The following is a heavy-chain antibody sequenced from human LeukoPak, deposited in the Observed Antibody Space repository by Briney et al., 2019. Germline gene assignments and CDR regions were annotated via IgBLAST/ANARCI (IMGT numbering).Heavy chain of an antibody. CDR1: GFTFSSYS. J-gene: IGHJ6*03. CDR2: ISSSSSYI. CDR3: ARVPRLDYYYMDV. V-gene: IGHV3-21*01. Sequence: PGGSLRLSCAASGFTFSSYSMNWVRQAPGKGLEWVSSISSSSSYIYYADSVKGRFTISRDNAKNSLYLQMNSLRAEDTAVYYCARVPRLDYYYMDVWGKGTTVTVSS.